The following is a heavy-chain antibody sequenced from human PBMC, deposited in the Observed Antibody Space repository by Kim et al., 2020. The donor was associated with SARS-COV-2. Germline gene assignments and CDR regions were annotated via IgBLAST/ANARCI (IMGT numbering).Heavy chain of an antibody. Sequence: YAQKCQGRVTMTEDTSTDTAYMELSSLRSEDTAVYYCATGLFFGIAASDIWGQGTMVTVSS. J-gene: IGHJ3*02. V-gene: IGHV1-24*01. CDR3: ATGLFFGIAASDI. D-gene: IGHD6-13*01.